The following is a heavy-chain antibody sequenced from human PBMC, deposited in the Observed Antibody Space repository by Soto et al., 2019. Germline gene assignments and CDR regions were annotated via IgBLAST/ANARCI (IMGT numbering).Heavy chain of an antibody. Sequence: HPGGSLRLSCAASGFTFSSYAMSWVRQAPGKGLEWVSAISGSGGSTYYADSVKGRFTISRDNSKNTLYLQMNSLRAEDTAVYYCAKTQVLRYFDWLSPYYFDYWGQGTLVTVSS. CDR3: AKTQVLRYFDWLSPYYFDY. D-gene: IGHD3-9*01. CDR2: ISGSGGST. V-gene: IGHV3-23*01. J-gene: IGHJ4*02. CDR1: GFTFSSYA.